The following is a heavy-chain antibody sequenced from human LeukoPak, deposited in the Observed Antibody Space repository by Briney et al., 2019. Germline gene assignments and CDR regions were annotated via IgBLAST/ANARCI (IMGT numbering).Heavy chain of an antibody. CDR2: MNPNSGNT. V-gene: IGHV1-8*01. J-gene: IGHJ6*02. D-gene: IGHD2-15*01. Sequence: ASVKVSCKAFGYTFTSYDVNWVRQATGQGLEWMGWMNPNSGNTGLAQKFQGRVTLTRDTSLSTAYMELSNLRSDDTAVYYCARDEVVAAPNYFGTVVWGQGTTVSVSS. CDR1: GYTFTSYD. CDR3: ARDEVVAAPNYFGTVV.